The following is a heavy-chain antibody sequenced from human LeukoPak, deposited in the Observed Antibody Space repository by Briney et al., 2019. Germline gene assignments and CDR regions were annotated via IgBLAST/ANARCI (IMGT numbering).Heavy chain of an antibody. CDR3: ASGSYYPYYFDY. CDR2: IYYSGST. D-gene: IGHD1-26*01. J-gene: IGHJ4*02. V-gene: IGHV4-39*01. Sequence: SETLSLTCTVSRGSISSSSHYLGWIRQPPGKGLEWIGSIYYSGSTYYNPSLKGRVTISIDTSKNQFSLKLSSVTAADTAFYYCASGSYYPYYFDYWGQGTLVTVSS. CDR1: RGSISSSSHY.